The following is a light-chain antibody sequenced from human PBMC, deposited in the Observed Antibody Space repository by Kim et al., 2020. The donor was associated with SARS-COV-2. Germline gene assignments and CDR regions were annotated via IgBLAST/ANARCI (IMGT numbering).Light chain of an antibody. J-gene: IGLJ2*01. Sequence: SGSPGQTASITCSGDKLGDEYACWYQQKPGQSPVLVIYQDSKRPSGIPERFSGSNSGNTATLTIIETQAMDEADYYCQAWDSSNVVFGGGTQLTVL. CDR3: QAWDSSNVV. CDR1: KLGDEY. CDR2: QDS. V-gene: IGLV3-1*01.